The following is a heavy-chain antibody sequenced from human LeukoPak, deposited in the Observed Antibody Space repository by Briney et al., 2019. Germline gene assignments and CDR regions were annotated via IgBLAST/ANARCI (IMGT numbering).Heavy chain of an antibody. Sequence: ASVKVSCKXSGYTFTSYDINWVRQATGQGLEWMGWMNPNSGNTGYAQKFQGRVTMTRNTSISTAYMELSSLRSEDTAVYYCARGIYGDYGADYYYYYMDVWGKGTTVTVSS. J-gene: IGHJ6*03. D-gene: IGHD4-17*01. CDR3: ARGIYGDYGADYYYYYMDV. CDR2: MNPNSGNT. CDR1: GYTFTSYD. V-gene: IGHV1-8*01.